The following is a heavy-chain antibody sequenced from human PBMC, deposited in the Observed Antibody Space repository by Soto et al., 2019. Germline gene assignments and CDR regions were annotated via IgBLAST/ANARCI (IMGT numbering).Heavy chain of an antibody. V-gene: IGHV3-11*01. D-gene: IGHD4-17*01. CDR1: GFTFSDYY. Sequence: GGSLRLSCAASGFTFSDYYMSWIRQAPGKGLEWVSYISSSGSTIYYADSVKGRFTISRDNAKNSLYLQMNSLRAEDTAVYYCARDFYGDYLYYYYYYYMDVWGKGTTVTVSS. CDR2: ISSSGSTI. CDR3: ARDFYGDYLYYYYYYYMDV. J-gene: IGHJ6*03.